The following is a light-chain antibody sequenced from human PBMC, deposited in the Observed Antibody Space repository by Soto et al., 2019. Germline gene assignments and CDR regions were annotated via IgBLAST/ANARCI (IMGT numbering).Light chain of an antibody. Sequence: ESVLMQSPGTLSLSPGEGATLSCRASQTVGTSYLAWYQQHPGQAPRLLIYGTSNRATGIPDRFSGSGSGTDFTLAISRLEPEDFAVYYCQQYGSSWTFGQGSKVDIK. CDR1: QTVGTSY. CDR3: QQYGSSWT. J-gene: IGKJ1*01. V-gene: IGKV3-20*01. CDR2: GTS.